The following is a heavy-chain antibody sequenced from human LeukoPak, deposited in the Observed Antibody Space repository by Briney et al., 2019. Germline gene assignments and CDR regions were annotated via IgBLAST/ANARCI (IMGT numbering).Heavy chain of an antibody. CDR1: GGTFSSYA. J-gene: IGHJ4*02. CDR2: IIPIFVTA. CDR3: ARGIIQLWPYFDY. Sequence: SVKVSCKAPGGTFSSYAISWVRQAPGQGLEWMGGIIPIFVTANYAQKFQGRVTITADESTSTAYMELSSLRSEDTAVYYCARGIIQLWPYFDYWGQGTLVTVSS. D-gene: IGHD5-18*01. V-gene: IGHV1-69*13.